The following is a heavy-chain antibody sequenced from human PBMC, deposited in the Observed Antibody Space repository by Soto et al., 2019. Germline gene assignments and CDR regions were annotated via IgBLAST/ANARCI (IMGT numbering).Heavy chain of an antibody. CDR1: GFTVSSSY. Sequence: EVQLVESGGGLVQPGGSLRLSCAASGFTVSSSYVSWVRQAPGKGLEWVSVTYSGGSTYYADSVKGRFTISRHNSKNTLHLQMNSLRAEDTAVYYCASGWRVDASDIWGQGTMGTVSS. D-gene: IGHD3-3*01. CDR3: ASGWRVDASDI. J-gene: IGHJ3*02. V-gene: IGHV3-53*04. CDR2: TYSGGST.